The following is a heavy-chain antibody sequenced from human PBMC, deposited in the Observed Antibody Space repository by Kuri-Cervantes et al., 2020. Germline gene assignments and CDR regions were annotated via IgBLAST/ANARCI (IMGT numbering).Heavy chain of an antibody. Sequence: SETLSLTCTVSGGSISSYYWSWIRQPPGKGLEWIGYIYYSGSTNYNPSLESRVTISVDTSKNQFSLKLSSVTAADTAVYYCVRTQPNRQLFDYWGQGTLVTVSS. CDR2: IYYSGST. CDR1: GGSISSYY. D-gene: IGHD1-1*01. V-gene: IGHV4-59*13. J-gene: IGHJ4*02. CDR3: VRTQPNRQLFDY.